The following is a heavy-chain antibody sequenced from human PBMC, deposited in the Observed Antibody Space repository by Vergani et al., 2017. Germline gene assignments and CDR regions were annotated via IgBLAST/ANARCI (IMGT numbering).Heavy chain of an antibody. V-gene: IGHV3-33*01. D-gene: IGHD2-2*01. CDR2: IWYDGSNK. CDR1: GFTFSSYG. Sequence: QVQLVESGGGVVQPGRSLRLSCAASGFTFSSYGMHWVRQAPGKGREWVAVIWYDGSNKYYADSVKGRFTISRDNSKNTLYLQMNSLRAEDTAVYYCATGSVGYCSSTSCYRFDYWGQGTLVTVSS. CDR3: ATGSVGYCSSTSCYRFDY. J-gene: IGHJ4*02.